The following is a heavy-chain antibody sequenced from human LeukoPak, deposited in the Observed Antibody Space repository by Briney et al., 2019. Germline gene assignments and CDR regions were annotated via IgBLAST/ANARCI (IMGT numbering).Heavy chain of an antibody. V-gene: IGHV4-38-2*01. J-gene: IGHJ1*01. CDR3: ARYREQHH. D-gene: IGHD6-13*01. CDR1: GYSISSGYY. CDR2: IYSSGST. Sequence: SETLSLTCAVSGYSISSGYYWGWIRQSPGKGLEWIGSIYSSGSTYYTPPLQSRVTISVDTSKNQFSLKLSAVTAADTAMYYCARYREQHHWGQGTLVTVSS.